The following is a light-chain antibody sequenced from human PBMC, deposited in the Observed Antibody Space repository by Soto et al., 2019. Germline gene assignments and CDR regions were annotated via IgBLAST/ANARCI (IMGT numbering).Light chain of an antibody. CDR1: QSVRSN. Sequence: DIVMTQSPATLSVSPGERATLSCGASQSVRSNLAWYQQKPGQAPRLLIYGASTRASGIPARFSGSGSGTEFTLTISSLQSEDFAVYYCQEYNDWPRRTFGQGTKVEIK. J-gene: IGKJ1*01. CDR3: QEYNDWPRRT. V-gene: IGKV3-15*01. CDR2: GAS.